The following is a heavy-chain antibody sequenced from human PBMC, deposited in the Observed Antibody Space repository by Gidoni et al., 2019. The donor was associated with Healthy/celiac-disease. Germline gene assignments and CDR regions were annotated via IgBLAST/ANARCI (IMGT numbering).Heavy chain of an antibody. CDR3: ARGVGELGLEGHDY. V-gene: IGHV3-48*03. D-gene: IGHD3-10*01. CDR1: GFTFSSYE. Sequence: EVQLVESGGGLVQPGGSLRLSCAASGFTFSSYEMNWVRQAPGKGLEWVSYISSSGSTIYYADSVKGRFTISRDNAKNSLYLQMNSLRAEDTAVCYCARGVGELGLEGHDYWGQGTLVTVSS. J-gene: IGHJ4*02. CDR2: ISSSGSTI.